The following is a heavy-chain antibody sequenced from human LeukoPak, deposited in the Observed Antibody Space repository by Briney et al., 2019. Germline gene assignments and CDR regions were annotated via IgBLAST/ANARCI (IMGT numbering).Heavy chain of an antibody. CDR2: INPQSGDT. V-gene: IGHV1-2*02. CDR1: GYTFTDYH. CDR3: ARELQLDDCTRINCYQPMVDP. D-gene: IGHD2-8*01. Sequence: ASVKVSCKASGYTFTDYHMHWVRQAPGQGFEWMGWINPQSGDTKYEQNLQGRVTMTRDTSISTAYMDLSSLRSDDTAVYYCARELQLDDCTRINCYQPMVDPWGQGTLVTVSS. J-gene: IGHJ5*02.